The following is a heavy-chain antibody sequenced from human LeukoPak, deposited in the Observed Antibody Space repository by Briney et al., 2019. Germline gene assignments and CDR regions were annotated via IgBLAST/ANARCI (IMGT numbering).Heavy chain of an antibody. CDR1: GGSISSSNW. J-gene: IGHJ4*02. CDR3: ASKPVYDSSGYFIY. D-gene: IGHD3-22*01. CDR2: IYHSGGT. V-gene: IGHV4-4*02. Sequence: PSETLSLTCAVSGGSISSSNWWSWVRQPPGKGLEWIGEIYHSGGTNYNPSLKSRVTISVDKSKNQFSLKLSSVTAADTAVYYCASKPVYDSSGYFIYWGQGTLVTVSS.